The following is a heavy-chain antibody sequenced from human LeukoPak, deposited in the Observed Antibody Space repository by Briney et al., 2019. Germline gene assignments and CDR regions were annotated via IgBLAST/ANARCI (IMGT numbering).Heavy chain of an antibody. CDR3: AKGSEYYDFWSGEDY. CDR1: GFTFSSYA. CDR2: ISGSGGST. D-gene: IGHD3-3*01. Sequence: SGGSLRLSCAASGFTFSSYAMSWVRQAPGKGLEWVSAISGSGGSTYYADSVKGRFTISRDNSKNTLYLQMNSLRAEDTAVYYCAKGSEYYDFWSGEDYWGQGTLVTVSS. J-gene: IGHJ4*02. V-gene: IGHV3-23*01.